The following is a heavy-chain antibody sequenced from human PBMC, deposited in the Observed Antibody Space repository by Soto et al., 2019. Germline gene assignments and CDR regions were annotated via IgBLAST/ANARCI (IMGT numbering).Heavy chain of an antibody. CDR3: AKDLRTTISDYGMDV. J-gene: IGHJ6*02. CDR1: GFTFGSHG. CDR2: ISYDETKE. V-gene: IGHV3-30*18. Sequence: GWSLRLSCVASGFTFGSHGMHWVRQAPGKGLEWVAVISYDETKEHYVDSVKGRFTISRDNSKSILYLQMNRLRPEDTAVYKCAKDLRTTISDYGMDVWGQGPTVTVSS.